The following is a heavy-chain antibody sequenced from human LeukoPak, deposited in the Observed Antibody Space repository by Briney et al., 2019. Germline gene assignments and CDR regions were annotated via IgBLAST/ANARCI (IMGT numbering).Heavy chain of an antibody. D-gene: IGHD3-16*01. CDR3: ATLRGGGGYFDY. Sequence: SVKVSCKASGGTFSSYAISWVRQAPGQGLEWMGGIIPIFGTANYAQKFQGRVTITADKSTSTAYMELSSLRSEDTAVYYCATLRGGGGYFDYWGQGTLVTVSS. CDR2: IIPIFGTA. J-gene: IGHJ4*02. V-gene: IGHV1-69*06. CDR1: GGTFSSYA.